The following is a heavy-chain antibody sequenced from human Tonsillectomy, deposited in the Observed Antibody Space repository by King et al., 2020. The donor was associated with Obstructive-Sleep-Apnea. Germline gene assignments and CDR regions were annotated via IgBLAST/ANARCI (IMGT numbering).Heavy chain of an antibody. D-gene: IGHD2-21*01. CDR1: GYTFTSYD. V-gene: IGHV1-8*01. J-gene: IGHJ6*02. CDR2: RNPNSGNI. CDR3: ARYSSFEGCQGCYYYGMDV. Sequence: QLVQSGAEVKKPGASVKVSCKASGYTFTSYDINWLRQSTGQGLEWMGGRNPNSGNIGYSQKLQGRGTMTRNTSISTAYRELSSLRSEDTAVYYCARYSSFEGCQGCYYYGMDVWGQGTTVTVSS.